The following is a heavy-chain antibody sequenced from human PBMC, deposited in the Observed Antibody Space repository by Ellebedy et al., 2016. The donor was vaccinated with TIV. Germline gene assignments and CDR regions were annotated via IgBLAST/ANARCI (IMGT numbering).Heavy chain of an antibody. Sequence: KVSCKGSGYTFTTYWIGWVRQLPGKGLEWMGIIYPGDSDTKYSPSFQGQVTISADKSISTAYLQWSSLKASNTAMYYCARLISSSAEMYWGQGTLVTVSS. D-gene: IGHD6-6*01. J-gene: IGHJ4*02. CDR3: ARLISSSAEMY. CDR2: IYPGDSDT. V-gene: IGHV5-51*01. CDR1: GYTFTTYW.